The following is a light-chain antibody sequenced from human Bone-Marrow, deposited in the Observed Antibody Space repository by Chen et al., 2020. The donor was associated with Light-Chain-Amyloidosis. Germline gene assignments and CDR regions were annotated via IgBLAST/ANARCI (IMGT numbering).Light chain of an antibody. V-gene: IGLV3-21*02. CDR2: DDS. Sequence: SYVLTQPSSVSVAPGQTATIACGGNNIGATSVHWYQQTPGQAPLLVVYDDSDRPSGIPERFSVSNSGNPATLTISRVEAGDEADYYCQVCDRSSDRPVFGGGTKLTVL. J-gene: IGLJ3*02. CDR3: QVCDRSSDRPV. CDR1: NIGATS.